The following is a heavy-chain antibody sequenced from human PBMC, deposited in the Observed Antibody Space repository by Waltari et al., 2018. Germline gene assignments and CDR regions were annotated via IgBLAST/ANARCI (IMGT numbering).Heavy chain of an antibody. CDR3: ARQFYSYTMDV. V-gene: IGHV1-69*01. CDR2: SIAILGAT. J-gene: IGHJ6*02. D-gene: IGHD2-21*01. Sequence: QVHLVQSGAEVKKPGTSVKVSCQASGGTFSSSVISWVREGPGRGLEWMGGSIAILGATNYTQKFQDRISITADESTSTIYMELSSLTSEDTAVYYCARQFYSYTMDVWGQGTTVIVSS. CDR1: GGTFSSSV.